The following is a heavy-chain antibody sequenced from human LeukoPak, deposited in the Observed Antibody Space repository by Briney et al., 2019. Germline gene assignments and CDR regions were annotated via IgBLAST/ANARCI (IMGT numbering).Heavy chain of an antibody. Sequence: GASVKVSCKASGYTFTSYYMHWVRQAPGQGLEWMGIINPSGGSTSYAQKFQGRVTMTRDTSTSTVYMELSSLRSEDTAVYYCARDPGGSSGYYYSINYYYYGMDVWGQGTTVTVSS. V-gene: IGHV1-46*01. J-gene: IGHJ6*02. CDR1: GYTFTSYY. CDR2: INPSGGST. D-gene: IGHD3-22*01. CDR3: ARDPGGSSGYYYSINYYYYGMDV.